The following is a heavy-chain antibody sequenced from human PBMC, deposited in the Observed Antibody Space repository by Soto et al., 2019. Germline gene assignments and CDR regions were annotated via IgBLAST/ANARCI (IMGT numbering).Heavy chain of an antibody. CDR2: IYATGTT. Sequence: SETLSLTCTVSGASISGFYWSWIRKSAGKGLEWNGRIYATGTTDYNPSLKSRVMMSVDTSKKQFSLKLRSVTAADTAVYYCVRDGTKTLRDWFDPWGQGISVTVSS. D-gene: IGHD1-1*01. CDR3: VRDGTKTLRDWFDP. CDR1: GASISGFY. V-gene: IGHV4-4*07. J-gene: IGHJ5*02.